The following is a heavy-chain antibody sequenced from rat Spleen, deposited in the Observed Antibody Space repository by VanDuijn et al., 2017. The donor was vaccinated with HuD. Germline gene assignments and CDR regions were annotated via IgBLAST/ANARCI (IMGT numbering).Heavy chain of an antibody. D-gene: IGHD1-6*01. CDR2: ISTGGGNT. V-gene: IGHV5-27*01. CDR3: STAGSFTDYYFAGGFDY. Sequence: EVQLVESGGGLVQPGRSLKLSCAASGSTFSNYYMAWVRQAPTKGLEWVAYISTGGGNTYYRDSVKGRFTVSRDNAKSTLYLQMDSLRSEDTATYYCSTAGSFTDYYFAGGFDYWGQGVMVTVSS. CDR1: GSTFSNYY. J-gene: IGHJ2*01.